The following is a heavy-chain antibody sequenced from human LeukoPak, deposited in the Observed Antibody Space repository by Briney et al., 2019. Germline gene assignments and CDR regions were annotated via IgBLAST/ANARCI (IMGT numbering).Heavy chain of an antibody. Sequence: SETLSLTCTVSGGSISSHYWSWFRQPPGRGLEWIGYIYSSGTTNYNPSLKSRFTISVDTSKNQFSLKLNSVTAADTAVYYSARASFGDYSAEYFHHWGQGTLVTVSS. D-gene: IGHD4-17*01. CDR2: IYSSGTT. J-gene: IGHJ1*01. V-gene: IGHV4-59*11. CDR3: ARASFGDYSAEYFHH. CDR1: GGSISSHY.